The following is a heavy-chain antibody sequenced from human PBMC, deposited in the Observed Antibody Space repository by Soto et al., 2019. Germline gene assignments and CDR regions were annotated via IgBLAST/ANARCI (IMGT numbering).Heavy chain of an antibody. D-gene: IGHD5-18*01. V-gene: IGHV3-74*01. CDR1: GFVFDSDW. Sequence: PGGSLRLSCATSGFVFDSDWMHWVRQAPGQGLVWVSRINTDGSDTSYADSVKGRFTISRDNAKNTLYLQMNSLRAEDTAVYYCAKALPNVDTAMVPVDYWGQGTLVTVSS. CDR2: INTDGSDT. CDR3: AKALPNVDTAMVPVDY. J-gene: IGHJ4*02.